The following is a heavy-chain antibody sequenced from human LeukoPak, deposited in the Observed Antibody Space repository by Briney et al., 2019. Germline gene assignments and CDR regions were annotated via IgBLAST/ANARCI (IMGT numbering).Heavy chain of an antibody. V-gene: IGHV1-2*02. CDR2: INPDSGGT. CDR1: GYTFTGYY. CDR3: ARSHLEWLLYGAFDI. D-gene: IGHD3-3*01. Sequence: GASVKVSCKPSGYTFTGYYMHWVRQAPGQGLEWMGWINPDSGGTNSAQKFQGRVTMTRDTSITTAYMELTRLRSDDTAVYYCARSHLEWLLYGAFDIWGQGTMVTVSS. J-gene: IGHJ3*02.